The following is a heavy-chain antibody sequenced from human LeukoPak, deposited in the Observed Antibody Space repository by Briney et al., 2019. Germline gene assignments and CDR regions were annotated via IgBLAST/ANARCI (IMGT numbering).Heavy chain of an antibody. V-gene: IGHV3-74*03. Sequence: PGGSLRLSCAASGFTFSTYWMHWVRQAPGKGLVWVSRIKSDGSSIMYADSVRGRFTISRDNAKNTLYLQMNSLRAEDTAVYYCVRAVAGHFDYWGQGTLVTVSS. CDR2: IKSDGSSI. CDR1: GFTFSTYW. J-gene: IGHJ4*02. D-gene: IGHD6-19*01. CDR3: VRAVAGHFDY.